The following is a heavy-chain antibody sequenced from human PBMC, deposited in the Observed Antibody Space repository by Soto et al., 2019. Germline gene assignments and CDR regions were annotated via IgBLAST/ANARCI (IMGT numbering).Heavy chain of an antibody. D-gene: IGHD1-26*01. V-gene: IGHV3-23*01. CDR2: LPEIGTNT. CDR3: AKKSGVGATWYFDY. J-gene: IGHJ4*02. CDR1: GFTFSNYG. Sequence: ETLRLSCAASGFTFSNYGISWVRQAPGKGLEWVSALPEIGTNTYYADSVKGRFTISRDNSKNTLFLQINNLRAGDTAVYYCAKKSGVGATWYFDYWGQGTLVTVSS.